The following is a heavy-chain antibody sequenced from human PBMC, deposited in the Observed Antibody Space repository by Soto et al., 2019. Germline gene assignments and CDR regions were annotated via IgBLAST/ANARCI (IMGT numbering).Heavy chain of an antibody. D-gene: IGHD6-6*01. V-gene: IGHV4-34*01. CDR3: AGGIAARPLGY. CDR1: GGSFSGYY. Sequence: PSETLSLTCAVYGGSFSGYYWNWIRQPPGKGLEWIGEINHSGSTNYNPSLKSRVTISVDRSKNQFSLKLSSVTAADTAVYYCAGGIAARPLGYWGQGTLVTVSS. J-gene: IGHJ4*02. CDR2: INHSGST.